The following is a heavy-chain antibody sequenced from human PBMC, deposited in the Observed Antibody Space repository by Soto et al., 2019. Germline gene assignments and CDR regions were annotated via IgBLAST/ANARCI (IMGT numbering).Heavy chain of an antibody. V-gene: IGHV1-8*01. CDR1: GYTFISYD. CDR3: ARGDGYNFDY. CDR2: MNPNTGDT. D-gene: IGHD5-12*01. Sequence: QVQLVQSGAEVKKPGASVKVSCKASGYTFISYDINWVRQATGQGLEWMGWMNPNTGDTGYAQKFQGRVTMTRNTSINTANLEFSSLRSDDTSVYFCARGDGYNFDYWGQGTLVTVSS. J-gene: IGHJ4*02.